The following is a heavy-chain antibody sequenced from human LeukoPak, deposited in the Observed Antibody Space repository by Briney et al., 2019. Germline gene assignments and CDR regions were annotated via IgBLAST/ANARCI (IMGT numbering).Heavy chain of an antibody. CDR3: ARLFDSGYCSSTSCPQGRAAYYYMDV. D-gene: IGHD2-2*03. Sequence: SETLSLTCTVSGGSISSYYWSWIRQPAGKGLEWIGRIYTSGSSNYNPSLKCRVTMSVDTSKNQVSLKLSSVPAADTAVYYCARLFDSGYCSSTSCPQGRAAYYYMDVWGKGTTVTVSS. CDR1: GGSISSYY. CDR2: IYTSGSS. V-gene: IGHV4-4*07. J-gene: IGHJ6*03.